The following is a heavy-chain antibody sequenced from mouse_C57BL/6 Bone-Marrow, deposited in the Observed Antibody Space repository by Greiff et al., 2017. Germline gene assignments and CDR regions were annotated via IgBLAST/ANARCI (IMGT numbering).Heavy chain of an antibody. Sequence: EVKLVESGGDLVKPGGSLKLSCAASGFTFSSYGMSWVRQTPDKRLEWVATISSGGSYTYYPDSVKGRFTISRDNAKNTLYLQMRSMKSEDTAMYYCARQALRSGDYWGQGTSVTVSS. J-gene: IGHJ4*01. CDR2: ISSGGSYT. CDR3: ARQALRSGDY. V-gene: IGHV5-6*01. CDR1: GFTFSSYG.